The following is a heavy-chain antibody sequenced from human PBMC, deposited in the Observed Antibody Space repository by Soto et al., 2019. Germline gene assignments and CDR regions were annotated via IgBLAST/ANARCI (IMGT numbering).Heavy chain of an antibody. Sequence: QVQLVQSGAEVKKPGASMKVSCKASGYTFTNYGISWVRQAPGQGLEWMGWINVYNGNTKYAQKLQGRVTMTTDTSTGTAYMELRSLRSDDTAVHFCARDAAVGLFDYWGQGTLVTVSS. CDR1: GYTFTNYG. CDR2: INVYNGNT. D-gene: IGHD6-19*01. V-gene: IGHV1-18*01. J-gene: IGHJ4*02. CDR3: ARDAAVGLFDY.